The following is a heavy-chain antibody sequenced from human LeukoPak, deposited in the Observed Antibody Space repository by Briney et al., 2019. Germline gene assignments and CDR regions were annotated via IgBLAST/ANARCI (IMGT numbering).Heavy chain of an antibody. V-gene: IGHV3-33*01. J-gene: IGHJ4*02. D-gene: IGHD2-21*02. Sequence: PGGSLRLSCAASGFTFSSYGMHWVRQAPGKGLEWVAVKWYDGSNKYYADSVKGRFTISRDNSKNTLYLQMNSLRAEDTAVYYCARDGVAYCGGDCYPHDYWGQGTLVTVSS. CDR3: ARDGVAYCGGDCYPHDY. CDR2: KWYDGSNK. CDR1: GFTFSSYG.